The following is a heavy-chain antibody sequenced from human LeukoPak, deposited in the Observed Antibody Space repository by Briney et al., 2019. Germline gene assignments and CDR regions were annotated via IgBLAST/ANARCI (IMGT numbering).Heavy chain of an antibody. D-gene: IGHD4-23*01. CDR3: ARHDYGGNSAWFDP. Sequence: PSETLSLTCTVSGGSINKYYWSWIRQPPGKGLEWIAYIYYSGATYYNPSLQSRVTISVDTSKNQFSLELTSVTAADTAVYYCARHDYGGNSAWFDPWGQGTLVTVSS. J-gene: IGHJ5*02. CDR1: GGSINKYY. CDR2: IYYSGAT. V-gene: IGHV4-59*08.